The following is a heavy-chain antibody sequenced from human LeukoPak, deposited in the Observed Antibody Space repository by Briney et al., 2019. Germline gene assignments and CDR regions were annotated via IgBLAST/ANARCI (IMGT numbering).Heavy chain of an antibody. CDR1: GFTFSSYP. Sequence: GGSLRLSRAASGFTFSSYPMHWVRQAPGKGLEWVAVISNDGSNKYYADSVKGRFTISRDNSKNTLYLQMNSLRAEDTAVYYCARAYYYDSSGYYPNWGQGTLVTVSS. CDR2: ISNDGSNK. CDR3: ARAYYYDSSGYYPN. V-gene: IGHV3-30-3*01. D-gene: IGHD3-22*01. J-gene: IGHJ4*02.